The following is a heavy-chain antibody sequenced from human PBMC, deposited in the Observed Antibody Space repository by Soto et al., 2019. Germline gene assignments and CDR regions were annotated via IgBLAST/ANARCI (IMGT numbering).Heavy chain of an antibody. CDR3: AGRYCSGGSCRWFDP. Sequence: ASVKVSCKASGYTFTSYVIHWVRQAPGQRLEWMGWINAGNGNTKYSQRFQGRVTITADKSTSTAYMELSSLRSEGTAVYYCAGRYCSGGSCRWFDPWGQGTLVTVSS. CDR1: GYTFTSYV. V-gene: IGHV1-3*01. CDR2: INAGNGNT. J-gene: IGHJ5*02. D-gene: IGHD2-15*01.